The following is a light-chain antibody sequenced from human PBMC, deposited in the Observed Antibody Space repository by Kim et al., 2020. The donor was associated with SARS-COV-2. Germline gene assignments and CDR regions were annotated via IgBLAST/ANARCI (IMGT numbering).Light chain of an antibody. J-gene: IGLJ1*01. V-gene: IGLV10-54*04. CDR2: RNN. Sequence: TATLTCTGNSNDVGNQGAAWLQQHQGHPPKLLSYRNNNRPSGISERFSASRSGNTASLTITGLQPEDEADYYCTAWDSSLSAYVFGTGTKVTVL. CDR3: TAWDSSLSAYV. CDR1: SNDVGNQG.